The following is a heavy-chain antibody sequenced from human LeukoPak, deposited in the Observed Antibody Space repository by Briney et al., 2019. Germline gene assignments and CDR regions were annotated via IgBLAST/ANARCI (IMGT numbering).Heavy chain of an antibody. CDR3: ARGHCSGGSRPLWELIEIIDY. J-gene: IGHJ4*02. Sequence: ASVKVSCKASGGTFSSYTISWVRQAPGQGLEWMGRIIPILGIANYAQKFQGRVTITADKSTSTAYMELSSLRSEDTAVYYCARGHCSGGSRPLWELIEIIDYWGQGTLVTVSS. D-gene: IGHD2-15*01. CDR1: GGTFSSYT. CDR2: IIPILGIA. V-gene: IGHV1-69*02.